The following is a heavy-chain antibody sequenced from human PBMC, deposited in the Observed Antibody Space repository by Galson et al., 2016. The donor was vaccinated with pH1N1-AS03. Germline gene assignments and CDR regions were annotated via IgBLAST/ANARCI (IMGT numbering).Heavy chain of an antibody. V-gene: IGHV4-59*01. CDR3: ARALRIEAAILYYFEY. D-gene: IGHD6-13*01. CDR1: GGAISTYD. J-gene: IGHJ4*02. CDR2: IYYTGST. Sequence: ETLSLTCTVSGGAISTYDWNWVRQPPGKGPEWIGNIYYTGSTNYNPSLRSRVSISVDTSKNQFSLNMTSVTAADTAVYYCARALRIEAAILYYFEYWGQGTLVAVSS.